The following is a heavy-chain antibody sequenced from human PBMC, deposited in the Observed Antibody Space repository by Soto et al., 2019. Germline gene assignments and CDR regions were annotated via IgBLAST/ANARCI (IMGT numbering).Heavy chain of an antibody. CDR2: ISGSGGST. V-gene: IGHV3-23*01. D-gene: IGHD3-3*01. J-gene: IGHJ4*02. Sequence: GGSLRLSCAASGFTFSSYAMSWVRQAPGKGLEWVSAISGSGGSTYYADSVKGRFTISRDNSKNKLYLQMNSLRAEDTAVYYCAKEEFTIFGVVIKRGAFDYWGQGTLVTVSS. CDR1: GFTFSSYA. CDR3: AKEEFTIFGVVIKRGAFDY.